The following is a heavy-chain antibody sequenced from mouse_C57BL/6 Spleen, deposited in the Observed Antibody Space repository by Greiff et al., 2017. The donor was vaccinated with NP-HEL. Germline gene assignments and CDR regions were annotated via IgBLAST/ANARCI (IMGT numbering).Heavy chain of an antibody. J-gene: IGHJ4*01. D-gene: IGHD2-5*01. CDR3: ARSRDSNYPYAMDY. CDR1: GYTFTDYY. V-gene: IGHV1-26*01. Sequence: VQLKQSGPELVKPGASVKISCKASGYTFTDYYMNWVKQSHGKSLEWIGDINPNNGGTSYNQKFKGKATLTVDKSSSTAYMELRSLTSEDSAVYYCARSRDSNYPYAMDYWGQGTSVTVSS. CDR2: INPNNGGT.